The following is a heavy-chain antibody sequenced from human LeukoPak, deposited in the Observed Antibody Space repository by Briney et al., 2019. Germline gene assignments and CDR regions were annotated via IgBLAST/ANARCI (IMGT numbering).Heavy chain of an antibody. CDR3: ARGQYYDFWSGYSTSFDY. V-gene: IGHV3-23*01. CDR1: GFTFSSYV. Sequence: GGSLRLSCADSGFTFSSYVMSWVRQAPGEGLEWGSAISGSGGSTYYADSVKGRVTISRDNSQSTLYLHMSRLRAEGTAVYYSARGQYYDFWSGYSTSFDYWGQGTLVTVSS. D-gene: IGHD3-3*01. J-gene: IGHJ4*02. CDR2: ISGSGGST.